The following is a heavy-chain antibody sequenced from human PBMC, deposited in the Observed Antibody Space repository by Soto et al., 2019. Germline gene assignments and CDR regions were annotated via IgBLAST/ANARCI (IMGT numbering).Heavy chain of an antibody. V-gene: IGHV3-33*01. D-gene: IGHD3-16*01. Sequence: QVQLVESGGGVVQPGRSLRVSCAASGFTFSSHGMHWVRQAPGKGLEWVAVIWYDGSNKYYGESVKGRFIISRDNSKNTADLQMNSMRAEDTAIYYCARWGPDKSLDYWGQGTLVTVSS. CDR1: GFTFSSHG. CDR3: ARWGPDKSLDY. CDR2: IWYDGSNK. J-gene: IGHJ4*02.